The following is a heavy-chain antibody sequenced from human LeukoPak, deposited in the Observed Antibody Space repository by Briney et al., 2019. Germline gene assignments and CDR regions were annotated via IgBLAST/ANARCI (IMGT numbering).Heavy chain of an antibody. Sequence: GGSLRLSCAAAGSTFSSYAMHWVRQAPGEGLEWVAVISYDGSNKYYADSVKGRFTISRDNSKNTLYLQMNSVRAEDTAVYYCARDYERGQGFDYWGQGTMVTVPS. V-gene: IGHV3-30-3*01. CDR2: ISYDGSNK. CDR1: GSTFSSYA. CDR3: ARDYERGQGFDY. D-gene: IGHD3-3*01. J-gene: IGHJ4*02.